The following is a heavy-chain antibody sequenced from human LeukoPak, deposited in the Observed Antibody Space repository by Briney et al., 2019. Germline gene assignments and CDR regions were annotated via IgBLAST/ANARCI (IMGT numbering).Heavy chain of an antibody. D-gene: IGHD2/OR15-2a*01. CDR2: ISSSSSHI. Sequence: GGSLRLSCAASGFTFSTYSMNWVRQAPGKGLEWVSGISSSSSHIYYADSVKGRFTISRDNAKNSLYLQLNSLRAEDTAVYYCARDLDEVIVGGWDYWGHGTLLTVSS. V-gene: IGHV3-21*04. CDR1: GFTFSTYS. CDR3: ARDLDEVIVGGWDY. J-gene: IGHJ4*01.